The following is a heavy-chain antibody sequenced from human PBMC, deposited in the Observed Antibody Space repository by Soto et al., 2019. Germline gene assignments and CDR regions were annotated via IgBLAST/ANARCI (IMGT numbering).Heavy chain of an antibody. Sequence: ASVKVSCKASGYTFTSYAMHWVRQAPGQRLEWMGWINAGNGNTKYSQKFQGRVTITRDTSASTAYMELSSLRSEDTAVYYCAREYFDWLLYNWFDPWGQGTLVTVSS. CDR3: AREYFDWLLYNWFDP. V-gene: IGHV1-3*01. J-gene: IGHJ5*02. CDR1: GYTFTSYA. CDR2: INAGNGNT. D-gene: IGHD3-9*01.